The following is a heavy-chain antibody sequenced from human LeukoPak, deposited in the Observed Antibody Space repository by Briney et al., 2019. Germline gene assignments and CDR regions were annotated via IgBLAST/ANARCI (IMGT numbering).Heavy chain of an antibody. CDR1: GGSLSGYY. CDR2: INHSGST. V-gene: IGHV4-34*01. D-gene: IGHD3-22*01. J-gene: IGHJ4*02. Sequence: SETLSLTCAVYGGSLSGYYWSWIRQPPGKGLEWIGEINHSGSTNYNPSLKSRVTISVDTSKNQFSLKLSSVTAADTAVYYCARGRRYYYDSSGYPIDYWGQGTLVTVSS. CDR3: ARGRRYYYDSSGYPIDY.